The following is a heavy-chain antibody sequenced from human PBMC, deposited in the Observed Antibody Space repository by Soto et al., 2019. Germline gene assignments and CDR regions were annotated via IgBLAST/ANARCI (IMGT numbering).Heavy chain of an antibody. J-gene: IGHJ4*02. V-gene: IGHV4-59*01. CDR3: ARDHSGSLDY. D-gene: IGHD1-26*01. CDR2: ISKSGSA. Sequence: QVQLQESGPGLVKPSETLSLTCTVSGDSFTNYAWGWIRQPPGKGLEWIGYISKSGSANHNPYLKSRVTTSIDMAKNQFSLKLSSVTAADTAVYYCARDHSGSLDYWGQGTLVTVSS. CDR1: GDSFTNYA.